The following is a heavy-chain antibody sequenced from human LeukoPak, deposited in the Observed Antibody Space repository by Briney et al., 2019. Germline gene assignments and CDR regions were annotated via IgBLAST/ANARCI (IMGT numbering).Heavy chain of an antibody. CDR2: IASDGSST. CDR3: ARGRPHGNDY. CDR1: GFAFSNCA. D-gene: IGHD4-23*01. V-gene: IGHV3-74*01. Sequence: GGSLRLSCVASGFAFSNCAMNWVRQAPGKGLVWVSRIASDGSSTTYADSVKGRFSISRDNAKNTLYLQMNSLRVEDTAVYYCARGRPHGNDYWGQGTLVTVSS. J-gene: IGHJ4*02.